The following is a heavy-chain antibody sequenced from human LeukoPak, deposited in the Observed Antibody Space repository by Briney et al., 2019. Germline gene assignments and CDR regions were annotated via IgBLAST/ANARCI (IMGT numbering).Heavy chain of an antibody. CDR3: ARDLGRGDYGDLLGPLYYFDY. CDR1: GYTFTSYG. D-gene: IGHD4-17*01. J-gene: IGHJ4*02. V-gene: IGHV1-18*01. CDR2: ISAYNGNT. Sequence: ASVKVSCKASGYTFTSYGISWVRQAPGQGLEWMGWISAYNGNTNYAQKLQGRVTMTTDTSTSTAYMELRSLRSDDTAVYYCARDLGRGDYGDLLGPLYYFDYWGQGTQVTVSS.